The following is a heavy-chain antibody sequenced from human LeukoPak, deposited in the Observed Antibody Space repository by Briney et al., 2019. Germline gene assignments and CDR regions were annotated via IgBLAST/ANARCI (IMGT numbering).Heavy chain of an antibody. D-gene: IGHD4-11*01. V-gene: IGHV1-18*01. Sequence: ASVKVSCKASGYTFTSYGITWVRQAPGQGLEWMGWISGKNGSTKYVQKFQGRVTMTTDTSTSTAYMELRSLRSDDTAVYYCARGAMTTVTTYLDYWGQGTLVTVSS. CDR1: GYTFTSYG. J-gene: IGHJ4*02. CDR3: ARGAMTTVTTYLDY. CDR2: ISGKNGST.